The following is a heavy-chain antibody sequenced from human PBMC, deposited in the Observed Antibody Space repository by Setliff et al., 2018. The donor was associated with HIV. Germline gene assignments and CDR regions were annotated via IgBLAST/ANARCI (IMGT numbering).Heavy chain of an antibody. V-gene: IGHV1-8*02. CDR2: MNPNSGNT. CDR1: GYTFSSYD. D-gene: IGHD3-22*01. J-gene: IGHJ6*03. Sequence: ASVKVSCKASGYTFSSYDINWVRQATGQGLEWMGWMNPNSGNTGYAQKFQGRVTMTRDTSISTAYMELNNLKFEDTAVYYCARARRDSYDRGRRNYYYMDVWGKGTTVTVSS. CDR3: ARARRDSYDRGRRNYYYMDV.